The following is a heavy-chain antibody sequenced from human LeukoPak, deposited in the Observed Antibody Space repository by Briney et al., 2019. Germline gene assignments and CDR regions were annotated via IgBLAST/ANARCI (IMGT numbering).Heavy chain of an antibody. CDR3: ARGRRIVVVTAIQRKPFDY. CDR2: INHSGST. J-gene: IGHJ4*02. CDR1: GGSFSGYY. D-gene: IGHD2-21*02. Sequence: SETLSLTCAVYGGSFSGYYWSWIRQPPGKGLEWIGEINHSGSTNYNPSLKSRVTISVDTSKNQFSLKLSSVTAADTAVYYCARGRRIVVVTAIQRKPFDYWGQGTLVTVSS. V-gene: IGHV4-34*01.